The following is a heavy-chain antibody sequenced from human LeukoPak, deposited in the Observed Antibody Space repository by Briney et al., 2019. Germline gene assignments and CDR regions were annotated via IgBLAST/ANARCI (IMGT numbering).Heavy chain of an antibody. CDR2: IYYSGST. CDR3: AASVRHKILRYFDWGTSDYFDY. V-gene: IGHV4-59*08. D-gene: IGHD3-9*01. CDR1: GGSISSYY. Sequence: SETLSLTCTVPGGSISSYYWSWIRQPPGKGLEWIGYIYYSGSTNYNPSLKSRVTISVDTSKNQFSLKLSSVTAADTAVYYCAASVRHKILRYFDWGTSDYFDYWGQGTLVTVSS. J-gene: IGHJ4*02.